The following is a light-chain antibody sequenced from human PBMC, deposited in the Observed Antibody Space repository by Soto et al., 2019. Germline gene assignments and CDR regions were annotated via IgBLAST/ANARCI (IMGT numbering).Light chain of an antibody. J-gene: IGKJ4*01. CDR3: QQSLA. CDR1: QDINKY. CDR2: DTS. Sequence: DIQMTQSPSSLSAFVGDRVTITCQAGQDINKYLNWYQQKPGKAPKLLIYDTSNLERGVPSRFSGSRSGTEFIFTISSLQPEDIATYYCQQSLAFGGGTKVQIK. V-gene: IGKV1-33*01.